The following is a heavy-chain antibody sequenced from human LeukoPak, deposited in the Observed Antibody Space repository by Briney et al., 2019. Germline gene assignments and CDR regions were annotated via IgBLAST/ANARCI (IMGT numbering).Heavy chain of an antibody. CDR2: ISYDGSNK. D-gene: IGHD6-19*01. Sequence: GGSLRLSCAASGFTFRSYGMHWVRQAPGKGLEWVAVISYDGSNKYQTDSVKGRFTISRDNSKNTLYLQMDSLGAEDTAVYYCVKDRSPGIAVAGTGYYFDYWGQGTLVTVSS. CDR1: GFTFRSYG. J-gene: IGHJ4*02. CDR3: VKDRSPGIAVAGTGYYFDY. V-gene: IGHV3-30*18.